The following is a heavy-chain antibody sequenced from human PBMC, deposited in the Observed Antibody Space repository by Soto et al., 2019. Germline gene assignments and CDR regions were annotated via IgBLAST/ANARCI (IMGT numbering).Heavy chain of an antibody. CDR1: MFIFDNDA. CDR2: ISASGGAT. D-gene: IGHD2-8*01. J-gene: IGHJ4*02. CDR3: AKDLMRSTNTMCFRTSPMDS. V-gene: IGHV3-23*01. Sequence: PGGSPRLSCAASMFIFDNDAMNWFRKHPGKGLEWVASISASGGATHNADYVKSRFTSSRDNSKNILYLDMHTLRIEDTAVYFCAKDLMRSTNTMCFRTSPMDSWGQGKLVTVSS.